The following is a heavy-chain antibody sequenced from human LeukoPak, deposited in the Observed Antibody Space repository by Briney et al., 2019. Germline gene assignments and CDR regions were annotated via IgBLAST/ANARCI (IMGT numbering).Heavy chain of an antibody. CDR3: ARVGSMALSRYYYGSGSYFGIYGMDV. V-gene: IGHV4-61*08. CDR2: IYYRGST. CDR1: GGSIRGGGYY. D-gene: IGHD3-10*01. Sequence: PSETLSLTCSFSGGSIRGGGYYWSWIRQPPGKGLEWIGYIYYRGSTNYNPSLKGRVTISVDTSKNQFSLKLSSVTAADTAVYYCARVGSMALSRYYYGSGSYFGIYGMDVWGQGTTVTVSS. J-gene: IGHJ6*02.